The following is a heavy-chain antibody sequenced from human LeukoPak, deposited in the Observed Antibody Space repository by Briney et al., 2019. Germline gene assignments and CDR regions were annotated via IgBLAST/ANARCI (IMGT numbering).Heavy chain of an antibody. Sequence: SETLSLTCTVSGVSVSSYYWSWIRQPPGKGLEWIGFIYYTGSTNYNPSLKSRVTMSMDTSKNQFSLNLRSMTAADTAVYYCARSDIWGSYRFLDYWGQGTLVIVSS. CDR1: GVSVSSYY. V-gene: IGHV4-59*02. CDR2: IYYTGST. D-gene: IGHD3-16*02. CDR3: ARSDIWGSYRFLDY. J-gene: IGHJ4*02.